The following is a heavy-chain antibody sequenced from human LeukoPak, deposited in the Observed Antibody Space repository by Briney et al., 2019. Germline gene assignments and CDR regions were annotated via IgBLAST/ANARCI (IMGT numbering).Heavy chain of an antibody. D-gene: IGHD2-2*01. CDR3: AREHGGYCSSTSCYDLGY. V-gene: IGHV1-2*02. J-gene: IGHJ4*02. CDR1: GYTSTGYY. CDR2: INPNSGGT. Sequence: ASVKVSCKASGYTSTGYYMHWVRQAPGQGLEWMGWINPNSGGTNYAQKFQGRVTMTRDTSISTAYMELSRLRSDDTAVYYCAREHGGYCSSTSCYDLGYWGQGTLVTVSS.